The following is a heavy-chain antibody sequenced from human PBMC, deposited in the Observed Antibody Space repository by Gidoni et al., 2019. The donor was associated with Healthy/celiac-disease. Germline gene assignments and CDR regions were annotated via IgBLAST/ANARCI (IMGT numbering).Heavy chain of an antibody. CDR1: GGSISSSSYY. V-gene: IGHV4-39*01. CDR3: ARGTLRGFFCSSTSCAIPHWFDP. CDR2: IYYSGST. Sequence: QLQLQESGPGLVKPSETLSLTCTVSGGSISSSSYYWGWIRQPPGKGLEWIGSIYYSGSTYYNPSLKSRVTISVDTSKNQFSLKLSSVTAADTAVYYCARGTLRGFFCSSTSCAIPHWFDPWGQGTLVTVSS. J-gene: IGHJ5*02. D-gene: IGHD2-2*01.